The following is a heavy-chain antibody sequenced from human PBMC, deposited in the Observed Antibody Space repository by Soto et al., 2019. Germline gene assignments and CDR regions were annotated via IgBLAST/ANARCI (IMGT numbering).Heavy chain of an antibody. CDR2: ITSSGSNT. J-gene: IGHJ4*02. V-gene: IGHV3-11*04. D-gene: IGHD6-6*01. CDR3: ARRGTISSAHLFAH. Sequence: QVQLVESGGGLVKPGRSLRLSCATSGFTFSGDNMSWIRQAPGKGLEWVSYITSSGSNTFDAESVKGRFTISRDNPMKLLYMQMNSLSAEDTALYYCARRGTISSAHLFAHWGQGTLVAVSS. CDR1: GFTFSGDN.